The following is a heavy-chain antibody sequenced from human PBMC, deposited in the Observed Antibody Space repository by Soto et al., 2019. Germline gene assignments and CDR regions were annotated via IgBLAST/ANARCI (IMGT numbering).Heavy chain of an antibody. CDR1: GGSLSSGNFY. CDR2: IYYSGST. D-gene: IGHD2-2*01. CDR3: AREVPAAMGGVPYYYMDV. Sequence: QVQLQESGPGLVRPSQTLSLTCAVSGGSLSSGNFYWNWIRQHPGKGLEWIGYIYYSGSTYYYPSLNSRVTISVDTSNNQFSQKLGSVTAADTAVYYCAREVPAAMGGVPYYYMDVWGKGTTVTVSS. J-gene: IGHJ6*03. V-gene: IGHV4-31*11.